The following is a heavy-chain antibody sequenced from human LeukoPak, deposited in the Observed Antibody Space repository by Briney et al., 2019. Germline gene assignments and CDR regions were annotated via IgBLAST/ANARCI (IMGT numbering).Heavy chain of an antibody. J-gene: IGHJ5*02. CDR3: ARDLTYYDILTGYSRWFDP. CDR1: GGSISSSSYY. V-gene: IGHV4-39*07. Sequence: SETLSLTCTVSGGSISSSSYYWGWIRQPPGKGLEWIGSIYYSGSTNYNPSLKSRVTISVDTSENQFSLKLSSVTAADTAVYYCARDLTYYDILTGYSRWFDPWGQGTLVTVSS. CDR2: IYYSGST. D-gene: IGHD3-9*01.